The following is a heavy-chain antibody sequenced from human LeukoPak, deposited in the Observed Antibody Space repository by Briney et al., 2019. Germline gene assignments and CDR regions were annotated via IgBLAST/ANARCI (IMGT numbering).Heavy chain of an antibody. CDR1: GCSFTSYD. CDR2: MNPSSGNT. D-gene: IGHD3-10*01. CDR3: AAHTYYYSSGSFGH. Sequence: ASVKVSCKASGCSFTSYDINWVRQATGQGPEWIGWMNPSSGNTGYAQRFQGRVTMTRDTSTSTAYLELSSLTSDDTAVYYCAAHTYYYSSGSFGHWGQGTLVTVSS. V-gene: IGHV1-8*01. J-gene: IGHJ4*02.